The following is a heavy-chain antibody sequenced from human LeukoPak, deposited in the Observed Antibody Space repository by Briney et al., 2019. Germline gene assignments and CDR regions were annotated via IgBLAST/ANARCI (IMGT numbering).Heavy chain of an antibody. Sequence: SETLSLTCTVSGGSISSYYWSWIRQPPGKGLEWIGYIYYSGSTNYNPSLKSRVIISVDTSKNQFSLKLSSVTAADTAVYYCARSGKGYCSGGSCYWFDPWGQGTLVTVSS. CDR2: IYYSGST. D-gene: IGHD2-15*01. J-gene: IGHJ5*02. CDR1: GGSISSYY. V-gene: IGHV4-59*01. CDR3: ARSGKGYCSGGSCYWFDP.